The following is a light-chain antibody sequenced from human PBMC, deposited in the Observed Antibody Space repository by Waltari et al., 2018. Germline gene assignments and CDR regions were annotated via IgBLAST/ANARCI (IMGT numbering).Light chain of an antibody. Sequence: DTQMTQSPSSLSASVGDRVTITCQASQDIQTFLNWFKQNPGKAPQLLIYDACKLETGVPSRFSGSGSGTSFTFTISSLQPHDSAVYFCLQYDNLPYAFGQGTRLEI. CDR2: DAC. J-gene: IGKJ2*01. V-gene: IGKV1-33*01. CDR1: QDIQTF. CDR3: LQYDNLPYA.